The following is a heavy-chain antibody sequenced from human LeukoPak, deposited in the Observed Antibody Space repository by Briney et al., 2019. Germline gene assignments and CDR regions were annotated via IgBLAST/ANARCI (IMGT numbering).Heavy chain of an antibody. Sequence: GRSLRLSCAASGFTFSSYWMHWVRQAPGKGLVWVSRINSDGSSTSYADSVKGRFTISRDNAKNTLYLQMNSLRAEDTAVYYCARDYYGSGSPNWFDPWGQGTLVTVSS. CDR3: ARDYYGSGSPNWFDP. J-gene: IGHJ5*02. D-gene: IGHD3-10*01. CDR1: GFTFSSYW. V-gene: IGHV3-74*01. CDR2: INSDGSST.